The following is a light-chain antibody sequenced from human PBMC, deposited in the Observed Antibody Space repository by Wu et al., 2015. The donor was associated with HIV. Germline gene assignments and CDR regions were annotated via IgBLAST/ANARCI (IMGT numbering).Light chain of an antibody. J-gene: IGKJ5*01. CDR1: QRLSSRS. CDR3: QQYGDSPIT. Sequence: EIVMMQSPATLSVSPGERALFSCRASQRLSSRSLAWYQQKRGQPPRLLISGASIRATGIPDKFSGAGARTDFSLIISGLEPEDSAVYYCQQYGDSPITFGQGTRLEIK. CDR2: GAS. V-gene: IGKV3-20*01.